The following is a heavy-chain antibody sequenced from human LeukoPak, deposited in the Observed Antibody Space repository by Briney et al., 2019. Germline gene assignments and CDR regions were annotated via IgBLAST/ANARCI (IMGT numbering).Heavy chain of an antibody. D-gene: IGHD3-10*01. V-gene: IGHV3-33*01. CDR2: IWNDGSNK. J-gene: IGHJ4*02. CDR3: ARASGPFDY. CDR1: GFSLCIYG. Sequence: QPRGSPRVSCAATGFSLCIYGMHWVRQAPGKGLEWVAVIWNDGSNKYYADSVKGRFTISRDNSKNTLYLQMNSLRAEDTAVYSCARASGPFDYWGQGTLVTVSS.